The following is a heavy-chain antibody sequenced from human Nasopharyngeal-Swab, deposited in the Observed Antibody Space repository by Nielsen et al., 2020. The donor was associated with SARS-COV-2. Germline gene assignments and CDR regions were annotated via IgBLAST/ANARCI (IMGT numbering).Heavy chain of an antibody. CDR3: ARGTTSSWASNYFDH. CDR2: INPNSGGT. J-gene: IGHJ4*02. Sequence: ASVKVSCKASGYTFTGYYMHWVRQAPGQGLEWMGWINPNSGGTNYAQKFQGRVTMTRDTSISTAYMELSRLRSDDTAVYYCARGTTSSWASNYFDHWGQGTLVTVSS. D-gene: IGHD6-13*01. V-gene: IGHV1-2*02. CDR1: GYTFTGYY.